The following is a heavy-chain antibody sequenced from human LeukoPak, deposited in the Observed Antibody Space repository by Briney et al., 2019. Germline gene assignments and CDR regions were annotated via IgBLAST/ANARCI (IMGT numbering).Heavy chain of an antibody. CDR3: ARKLASSTLKAGAFDI. J-gene: IGHJ3*02. CDR1: GGSISSYY. V-gene: IGHV4-4*07. Sequence: PSETLSLTCTVSGGSISSYYWSWFRQPAGKGLEWIGRIYSSGSTIYNPSLKSRVTMSVDTSTNQISLRLTSVTAADTAMYYCARKLASSTLKAGAFDIWGQGTMVTVSS. CDR2: IYSSGST. D-gene: IGHD2-2*01.